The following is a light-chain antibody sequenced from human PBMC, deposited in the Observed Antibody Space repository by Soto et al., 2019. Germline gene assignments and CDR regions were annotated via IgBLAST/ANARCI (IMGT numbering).Light chain of an antibody. J-gene: IGKJ1*01. CDR3: LQYETYWT. V-gene: IGKV1-5*01. Sequence: DIQMTQSPSTLSASVGDRVTITCRASQSISSWLAWYQQKPGKAPKLLIYDASSLESGVPSRFSGSGSGTEFTLTISSLQPDDFATYYCLQYETYWTFGQGTKV. CDR2: DAS. CDR1: QSISSW.